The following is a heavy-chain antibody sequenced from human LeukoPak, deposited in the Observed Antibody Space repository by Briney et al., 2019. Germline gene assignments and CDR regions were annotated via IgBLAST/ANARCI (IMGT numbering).Heavy chain of an antibody. V-gene: IGHV3-74*01. Sequence: PGGSLRLSCAASGFTFSSYWMHWVRQAPGKGLVWVSRMNSDGTTTNYADSVKGRFTISRDNSRNTLFLQINSLRVEDTGVYYCAKEGGSGSFHYFDYWGQGTLVTVSS. D-gene: IGHD3-10*01. CDR2: MNSDGTTT. J-gene: IGHJ4*02. CDR3: AKEGGSGSFHYFDY. CDR1: GFTFSSYW.